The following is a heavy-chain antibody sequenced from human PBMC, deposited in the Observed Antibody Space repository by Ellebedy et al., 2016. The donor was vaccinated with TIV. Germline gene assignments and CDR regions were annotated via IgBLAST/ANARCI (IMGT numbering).Heavy chain of an antibody. V-gene: IGHV4-59*08. Sequence: MPGGSLRLSCTVSGGSISSRHWSRIRQAPGKGLEWIGHMSYSGTVTYNPSLESRVRMSIDTSKNQLSLKLASVTAADAAVYYCARTLFVWLGEVYYPYGMDVWGPGTTVAVSS. CDR1: GGSISSRH. D-gene: IGHD3-10*01. CDR2: MSYSGTV. CDR3: ARTLFVWLGEVYYPYGMDV. J-gene: IGHJ6*02.